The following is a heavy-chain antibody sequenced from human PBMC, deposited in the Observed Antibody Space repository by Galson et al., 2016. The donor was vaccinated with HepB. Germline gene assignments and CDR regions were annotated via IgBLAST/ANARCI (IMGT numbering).Heavy chain of an antibody. CDR3: AGDDYFRLGY. Sequence: SLRLSCAASGFTFRNYAMSWVRQAPGKGLEWIAWITSSSDTMYYADSVKGRFTISRDNAKNSLYLEMNSLRDEDTAVYYCAGDDYFRLGYWGQGTLVTVSS. D-gene: IGHD3-16*01. J-gene: IGHJ4*02. V-gene: IGHV3-48*02. CDR1: GFTFRNYA. CDR2: ITSSSDTM.